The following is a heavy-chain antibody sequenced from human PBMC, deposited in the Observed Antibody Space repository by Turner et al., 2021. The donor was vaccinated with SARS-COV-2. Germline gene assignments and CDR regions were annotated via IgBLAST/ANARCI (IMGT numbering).Heavy chain of an antibody. CDR2: IDYSGGN. J-gene: IGHJ3*01. Sequence: QLQMQESGPGLVKPSETLSLTCTVSSVSIDNYIYFWGWIRQPPGKGLEWIGTIDYSGGNHYNPSLRSRVTMSIDTSKNHQFSLTLSSVTAADSAVYYCARHCDKGAERCVTAFDFWGQGTMVTVSS. V-gene: IGHV4-39*01. CDR1: SVSIDNYIYF. CDR3: ARHCDKGAERCVTAFDF. D-gene: IGHD2-21*02.